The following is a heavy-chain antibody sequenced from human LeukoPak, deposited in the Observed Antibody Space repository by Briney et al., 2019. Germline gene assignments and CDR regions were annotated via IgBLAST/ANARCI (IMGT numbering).Heavy chain of an antibody. V-gene: IGHV4-38-2*02. Sequence: SETLSLTCTVSGGSFSNYFWAWMRQPPGKGLEWIGTIYHSGSTYYNPSLKSRVTVSVDTSKNQFSLKLRSVTAADTAVYYCARGEGSSSWYFDYWGQGTLVTVSS. J-gene: IGHJ4*02. CDR3: ARGEGSSSWYFDY. CDR1: GGSFSNYF. CDR2: IYHSGST. D-gene: IGHD6-13*01.